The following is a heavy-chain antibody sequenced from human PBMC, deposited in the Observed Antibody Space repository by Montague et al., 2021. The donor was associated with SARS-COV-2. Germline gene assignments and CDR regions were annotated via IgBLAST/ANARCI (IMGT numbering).Heavy chain of an antibody. D-gene: IGHD4-17*01. CDR3: ARHPTTVTTFH. CDR1: GVSISSYY. Sequence: SETLSLTCTVSGVSISSYYWSWIRQPPGKGLEWIAGIFYTGTIYYNPSLKSRVTMSLDTSKSQFSLNLTSVTAADTAVYFCARHPTTVTTFHWGQGSLVTVSS. CDR2: IFYTGTI. V-gene: IGHV4-59*04. J-gene: IGHJ4*02.